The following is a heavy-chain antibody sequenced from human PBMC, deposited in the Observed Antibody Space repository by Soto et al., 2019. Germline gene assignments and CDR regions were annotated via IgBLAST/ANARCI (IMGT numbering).Heavy chain of an antibody. CDR3: ARAPTLGYCSSTSCRYKTYYFDY. CDR1: GYTFTSYD. CDR2: MNPNSGNT. V-gene: IGHV1-8*01. D-gene: IGHD2-2*01. J-gene: IGHJ4*02. Sequence: ASVKVSCKASGYTFTSYDINWVRQATGQGLEWMGWMNPNSGNTGYAQKFQGRVTMTRNTSISTAYMELSSLRSEDTAVYYCARAPTLGYCSSTSCRYKTYYFDYWGQGTLVTVSS.